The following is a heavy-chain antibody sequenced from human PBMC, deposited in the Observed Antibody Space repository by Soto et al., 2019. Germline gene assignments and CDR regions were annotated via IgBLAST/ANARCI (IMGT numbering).Heavy chain of an antibody. V-gene: IGHV3-23*01. Sequence: ETLSLTCTVSGGSISSYYWSWIRQPPGKGLEWVSAISGSGGSTYYADSVKGRFTISRDNSKNTLYLQMNSLRAEDTAVYYCAEDPIVGATTVQHWGQGTPVTVSS. CDR2: ISGSGGST. J-gene: IGHJ1*01. CDR1: GGSISSYY. CDR3: AEDPIVGATTVQH. D-gene: IGHD1-26*01.